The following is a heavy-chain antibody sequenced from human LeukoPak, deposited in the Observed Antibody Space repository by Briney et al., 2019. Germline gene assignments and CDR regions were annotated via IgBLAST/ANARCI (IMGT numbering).Heavy chain of an antibody. V-gene: IGHV3-23*01. D-gene: IGHD4-23*01. J-gene: IGHJ4*02. CDR3: AKDARSFGGTYFDY. CDR1: GFTLSSYS. CDR2: MSVSDTGS. Sequence: GGSLRLSCVASGFTLSSYSMSWVRQAPGKGLEWVSAMSVSDTGSWYADSVKGRFTISRDTSKTTLYLQMNSLRAEDTAIYYCAKDARSFGGTYFDYWGQGIQVTVSS.